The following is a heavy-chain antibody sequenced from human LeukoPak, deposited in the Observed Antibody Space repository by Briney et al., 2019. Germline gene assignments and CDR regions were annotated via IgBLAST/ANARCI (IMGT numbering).Heavy chain of an antibody. CDR2: ISYDGSNK. Sequence: GGSLRLSCAASGFTFSSYGTHWVRQAPGKGLEWVAVISYDGSNKYYADSVKGRFTISRDNSKNTLYLQMNSLRAEDTAVYYCAKAGGSYYDYYYYYMDAWGKGTTVTVSS. D-gene: IGHD1-26*01. CDR1: GFTFSSYG. V-gene: IGHV3-30*18. CDR3: AKAGGSYYDYYYYYMDA. J-gene: IGHJ6*03.